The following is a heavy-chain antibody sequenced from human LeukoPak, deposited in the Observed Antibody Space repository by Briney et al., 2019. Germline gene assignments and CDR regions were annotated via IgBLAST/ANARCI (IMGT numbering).Heavy chain of an antibody. D-gene: IGHD2-21*01. CDR2: IKQNGAEE. Sequence: GGSLRLSCAASGFTFRSFWMSWVRQAPGKRLEWVANIKQNGAEEYYMDSVKGRFAISRDNAKNSVSLQMNSLRVEDTAMYYCARYTVVSSPGAFDLWARGQWSPSLQ. V-gene: IGHV3-7*03. CDR3: ARYTVVSSPGAFDL. J-gene: IGHJ3*01. CDR1: GFTFRSFW.